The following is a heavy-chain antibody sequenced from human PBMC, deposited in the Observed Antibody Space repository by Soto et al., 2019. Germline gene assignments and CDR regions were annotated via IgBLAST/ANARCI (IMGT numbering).Heavy chain of an antibody. CDR3: AKSSYILTQTFDY. V-gene: IGHV3-23*01. Sequence: PGGSLRLSCAASGFTFSSYAMSWVRQAPGKGLEWVSAISGSGGSTYYADSVKGRFTIPRDNSKNTLYLQMNSLRAEDTAVYYCAKSSYILTQTFDYWGQGTLVTVSS. CDR1: GFTFSSYA. J-gene: IGHJ4*02. CDR2: ISGSGGST. D-gene: IGHD3-9*01.